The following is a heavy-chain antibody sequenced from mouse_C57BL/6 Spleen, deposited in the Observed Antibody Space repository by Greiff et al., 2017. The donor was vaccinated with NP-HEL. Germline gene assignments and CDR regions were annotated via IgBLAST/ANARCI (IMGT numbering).Heavy chain of an antibody. D-gene: IGHD3-2*02. CDR3: TQLRLRDYFDY. CDR2: IYPGNSDT. V-gene: IGHV1-5*01. J-gene: IGHJ2*01. CDR1: GYTFTSYW. Sequence: EVQLQQSGTVLARPGASVKMSCKTSGYTFTSYWMHWVKQRPGQGLEWIGAIYPGNSDTSYNQKFKGKAKLTAVTSASTAYMELSSLTNEDSAVYYCTQLRLRDYFDYWGQGTTLTVSS.